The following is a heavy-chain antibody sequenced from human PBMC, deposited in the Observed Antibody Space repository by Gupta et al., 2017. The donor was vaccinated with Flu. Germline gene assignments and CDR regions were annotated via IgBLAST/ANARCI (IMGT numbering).Heavy chain of an antibody. CDR2: IKSKTDGGTE. V-gene: IGHV3-15*01. D-gene: IGHD3-10*01. CDR3: ATTAYYTCSSDYRGYFDS. Sequence: VRQAPGKGLEWVGRIKSKTDGGTEDYAEPVKGRFSISRDESKDTLYRQMNSLRTEDTAVYYCATTAYYTCSSDYRGYFDSGGQGTLVTVSS. J-gene: IGHJ4*02.